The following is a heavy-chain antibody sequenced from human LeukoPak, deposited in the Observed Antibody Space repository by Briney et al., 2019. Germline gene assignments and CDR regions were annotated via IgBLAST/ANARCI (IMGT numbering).Heavy chain of an antibody. CDR2: ISAYNGNT. Sequence: ASVKVSCKASGYTFTSYGISWVRQAPGQGLEWMGWISAYNGNTNYAQKLQGRVTMTTDTSTSTAYMELRSLRSDDTAVYYCARVRGYDILTGYYTVWFDPWGQGTLVTVSS. CDR3: ARVRGYDILTGYYTVWFDP. CDR1: GYTFTSYG. J-gene: IGHJ5*02. D-gene: IGHD3-9*01. V-gene: IGHV1-18*01.